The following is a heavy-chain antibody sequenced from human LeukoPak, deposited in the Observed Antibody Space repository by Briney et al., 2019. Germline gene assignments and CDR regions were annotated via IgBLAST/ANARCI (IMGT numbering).Heavy chain of an antibody. Sequence: GGSLRLSCAASGNYWLHWVRQAPGKGLVWVSHINSDGSWTSYADSVKGRFTISKDNAKNTVYLQMNSLRAEDTAVYYCVSFYETYWGRGTLVTVSS. CDR2: INSDGSWT. D-gene: IGHD2/OR15-2a*01. J-gene: IGHJ4*02. CDR3: VSFYETY. CDR1: GNYW. V-gene: IGHV3-74*01.